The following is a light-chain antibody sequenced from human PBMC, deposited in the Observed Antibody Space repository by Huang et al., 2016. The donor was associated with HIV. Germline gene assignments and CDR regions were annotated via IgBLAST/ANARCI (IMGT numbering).Light chain of an antibody. CDR1: QSISSY. Sequence: DIQMTQSPSSLSASVGDRVIITCRASQSISSYLNWYQQQPGKAPNPLIYVASSLQSGVPSRFSGSGSGTDFTLTIRSLQPEDFATYYCQQSYSNTFTFGAGTKVDVK. CDR2: VAS. V-gene: IGKV1-39*01. J-gene: IGKJ3*01. CDR3: QQSYSNTFT.